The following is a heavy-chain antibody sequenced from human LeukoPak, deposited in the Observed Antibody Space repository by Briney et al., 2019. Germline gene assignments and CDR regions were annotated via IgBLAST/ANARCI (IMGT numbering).Heavy chain of an antibody. Sequence: SGGSLRLSCAASGFTFSSYWMSWVRQAPGKGLEWVANIKQDGSEKYYVDSVKGRFTISRDNAKNSLYLQMNSLRAEDTAVYYCAREDWVTTSEGHYYYYYMDVWGKGTTVTISS. CDR1: GFTFSSYW. J-gene: IGHJ6*03. V-gene: IGHV3-7*01. D-gene: IGHD4-17*01. CDR3: AREDWVTTSEGHYYYYYMDV. CDR2: IKQDGSEK.